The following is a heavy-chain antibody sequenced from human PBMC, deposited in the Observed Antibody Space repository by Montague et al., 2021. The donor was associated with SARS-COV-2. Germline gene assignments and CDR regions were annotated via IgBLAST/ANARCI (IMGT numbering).Heavy chain of an antibody. D-gene: IGHD2-15*01. CDR3: ARDYSNCSGGSFGFDY. Sequence: SETLSLTCTVAGGSISTYYWSWIRQPAGKGLEWIGRIYSSGSTNXXPSLKSRISMSVDTSKNQFSLKLSSVTAADTAIYYCARDYSNCSGGSFGFDYWGQGTLVTVSS. V-gene: IGHV4-4*07. CDR2: IYSSGST. CDR1: GGSISTYY. J-gene: IGHJ4*02.